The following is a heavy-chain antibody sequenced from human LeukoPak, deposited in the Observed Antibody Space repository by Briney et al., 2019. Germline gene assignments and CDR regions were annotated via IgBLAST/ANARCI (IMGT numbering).Heavy chain of an antibody. D-gene: IGHD3-10*01. J-gene: IGHJ6*02. Sequence: ASVKVSCKASGYTFTSYGISWVRQAPGQGLEWMGWISAYNGNTNSAQKLQGRVTMTTDTSTNTAYMELRSLRSDDTAVYYCARVRGNGSGSYTYGMDVWGQGTTVTVSS. CDR2: ISAYNGNT. CDR3: ARVRGNGSGSYTYGMDV. V-gene: IGHV1-18*01. CDR1: GYTFTSYG.